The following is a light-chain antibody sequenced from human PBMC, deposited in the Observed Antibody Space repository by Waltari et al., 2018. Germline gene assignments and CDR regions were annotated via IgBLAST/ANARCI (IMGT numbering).Light chain of an antibody. CDR1: GSNLGAGYA. Sequence: QSVLTQPPSVSGAPGQRVSISCTGSGSNLGAGYAVHWYQQHPGKAPKLPIYGTSTRPPGVPDRFFGSQSGTSASLAITALQAEDEAEYYCQSYDTSLSVVFGGGTKLTVL. CDR2: GTS. CDR3: QSYDTSLSVV. V-gene: IGLV1-40*01. J-gene: IGLJ2*01.